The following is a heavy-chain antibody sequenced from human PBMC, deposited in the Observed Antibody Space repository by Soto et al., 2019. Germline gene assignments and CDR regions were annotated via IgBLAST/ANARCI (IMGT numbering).Heavy chain of an antibody. CDR1: GASISSSRSY. V-gene: IGHV4-39*01. Sequence: SETLSLTCTVSGASISSSRSYWGWVRQPPGKGLEWIVSFYYTGGTYSTYYNPSLKSRVTISVDTSKSQFSLNLRSVTAADTAVYYWASPRQGNYDFWSGYYALDYWGQGPLVNVSS. J-gene: IGHJ4*02. CDR3: ASPRQGNYDFWSGYYALDY. CDR2: FYYTGGT. D-gene: IGHD3-3*01.